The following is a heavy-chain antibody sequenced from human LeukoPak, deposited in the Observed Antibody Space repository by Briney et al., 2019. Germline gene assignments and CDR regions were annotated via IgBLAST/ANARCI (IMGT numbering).Heavy chain of an antibody. J-gene: IGHJ5*01. CDR3: ARARDWFES. CDR1: GASLSGYY. Sequence: PSETLSLTCGVHGASLSGYYWTWIRQFPGKGLEWIGYLFHSGSTFYNPSLKSRVTISVDTSQNHFSLMLTSVTAADTAVYYCARARDWFESWGQGALVTVTS. CDR2: LFHSGST. V-gene: IGHV4-34*12.